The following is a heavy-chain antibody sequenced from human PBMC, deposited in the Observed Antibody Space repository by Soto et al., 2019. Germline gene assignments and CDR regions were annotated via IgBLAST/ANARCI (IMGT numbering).Heavy chain of an antibody. J-gene: IGHJ4*02. CDR3: ARDLAYCGGDCYPTLDY. CDR1: GGTFSSYA. D-gene: IGHD2-21*02. V-gene: IGHV1-69*01. Sequence: SVKVSCKASGGTFSSYAISWVRQAPGQGLEWMGGIIPIFGTANYAQKFQGRVTITADESTGTAYMELSSLRSEDTAVYYCARDLAYCGGDCYPTLDYWGQGTLVTVSS. CDR2: IIPIFGTA.